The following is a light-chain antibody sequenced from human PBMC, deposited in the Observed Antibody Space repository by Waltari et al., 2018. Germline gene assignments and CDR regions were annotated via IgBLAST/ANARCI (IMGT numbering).Light chain of an antibody. CDR2: EVN. Sequence: QSALTQPPSASGSPGQSVTISCTGTSSDVGGYNYVSWYQQHPGKAPKLMIYEVNKRLSGVPDRFSGSKSGNTASLTVSGLQAEDEADYYCSSYAGSNNLFGGGTKLTVL. CDR1: SSDVGGYNY. CDR3: SSYAGSNNL. V-gene: IGLV2-8*01. J-gene: IGLJ2*01.